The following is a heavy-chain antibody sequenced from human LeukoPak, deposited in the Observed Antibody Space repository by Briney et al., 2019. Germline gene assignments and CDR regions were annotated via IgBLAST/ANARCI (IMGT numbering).Heavy chain of an antibody. CDR1: GFSFGTYS. V-gene: IGHV3-15*01. CDR2: IKSKTDGGTT. D-gene: IGHD3-10*01. J-gene: IGHJ4*02. Sequence: GGSLRLSCAGSGFSFGTYSMNWVRQAPGKGLEWVGRIKSKTDGGTTDYAAPVKGRFTISRDDSKNTVFLQMNSLKTEDTAVYYCALYGSGFYFDYWGQGTLVTVPS. CDR3: ALYGSGFYFDY.